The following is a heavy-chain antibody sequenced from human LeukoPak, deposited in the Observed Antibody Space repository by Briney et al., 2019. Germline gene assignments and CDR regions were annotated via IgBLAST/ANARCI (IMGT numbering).Heavy chain of an antibody. CDR1: GYTFTTYG. CDR3: TRDFVLLTSCDVFEN. V-gene: IGHV1-18*01. D-gene: IGHD3-16*01. Sequence: ASVKVSCKASGYTFTTYGISWVRQAPGQGLEWMGWINANNGDTHYAQKLQGRITMTTDTSTSTVYMELRSLRSDDTAVYYCTRDFVLLTSCDVFENWGQGTLVTVSS. CDR2: INANNGDT. J-gene: IGHJ4*02.